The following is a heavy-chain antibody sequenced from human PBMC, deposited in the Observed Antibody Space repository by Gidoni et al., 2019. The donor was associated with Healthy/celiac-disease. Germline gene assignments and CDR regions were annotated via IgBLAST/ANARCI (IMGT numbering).Heavy chain of an antibody. CDR3: ARGYSSHFDL. CDR2: IKPNRGGT. Sequence: QVQLVQSGAEVKKPGASGKVSCKASGYTFTGYYMHLVRQAPGQGLEWVGWIKPNRGGTNYAQKFQGWVTMTRDTSISTAYMELSRLRSDDTAVYYCARGYSSHFDLWGRGTLVTVSS. CDR1: GYTFTGYY. D-gene: IGHD6-13*01. V-gene: IGHV1-2*04. J-gene: IGHJ2*01.